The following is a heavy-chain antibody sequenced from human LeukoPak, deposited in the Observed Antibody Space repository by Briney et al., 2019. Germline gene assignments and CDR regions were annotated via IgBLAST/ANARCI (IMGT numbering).Heavy chain of an antibody. D-gene: IGHD6-19*01. CDR1: GYTFTSYY. V-gene: IGHV1-46*01. CDR2: IDPSGGST. J-gene: IGHJ4*02. CDR3: ASGPLSSGWPKV. Sequence: ASVKVSCKSSGYTFTSYYMHWVRQAPGQGLEWMGMIDPSGGSTTYTHKFQGRVTMTRDTSTSTVYMDLSSLRSEDTAVYYCASGPLSSGWPKVWGQGTLVTVSS.